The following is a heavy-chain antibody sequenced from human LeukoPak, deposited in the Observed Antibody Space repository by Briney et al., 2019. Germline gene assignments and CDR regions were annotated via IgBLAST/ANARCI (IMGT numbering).Heavy chain of an antibody. CDR1: GYTFTSYG. CDR3: ARDYIRDYGDYVDAFDI. J-gene: IGHJ3*02. CDR2: ISAYNGNT. Sequence: GASVKVSCKASGYTFTSYGISWVRQAPGQGLEWMGWISAYNGNTNYAQKLQGRVTMTTDTSTSTASMELRSLRSDDTAVYYCARDYIRDYGDYVDAFDIWGQGTMVTVSS. V-gene: IGHV1-18*01. D-gene: IGHD4-17*01.